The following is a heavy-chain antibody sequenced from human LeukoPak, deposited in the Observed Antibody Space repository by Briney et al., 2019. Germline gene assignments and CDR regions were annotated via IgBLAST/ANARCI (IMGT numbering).Heavy chain of an antibody. CDR1: GFTVSSNY. V-gene: IGHV3-66*02. J-gene: IGHJ6*03. CDR2: IYSGGST. D-gene: IGHD3-3*01. CDR3: ARDTRYYDFWSGYYRAYYYYMDV. Sequence: GGSLRLSCAASGFTVSSNYMSWVRQAPGKGLEWVSVIYSGGSTYYADSVKGRFTISRDNSKNTLYLQMNSLRAEDTAVYYCARDTRYYDFWSGYYRAYYYYMDVWGKGTTVTVSS.